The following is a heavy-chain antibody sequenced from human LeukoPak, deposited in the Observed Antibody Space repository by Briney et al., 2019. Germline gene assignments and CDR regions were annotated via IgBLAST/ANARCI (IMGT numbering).Heavy chain of an antibody. D-gene: IGHD3-9*01. CDR1: GFTFSGYG. Sequence: GGSLRLSCAASGFTFSGYGMHWVRQAPGKGLEWVAVIWYDGSNKYYADSVKGRFTISRDNSKNTLYLQMNSLRAEDTAVYYCARESGRGGYDIGLWGQGTLVTVSS. CDR2: IWYDGSNK. J-gene: IGHJ5*02. CDR3: ARESGRGGYDIGL. V-gene: IGHV3-33*01.